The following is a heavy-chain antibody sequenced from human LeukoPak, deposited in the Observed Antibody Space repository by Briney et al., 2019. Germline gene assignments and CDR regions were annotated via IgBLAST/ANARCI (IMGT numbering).Heavy chain of an antibody. CDR1: GYTFTNYG. V-gene: IGHV1-18*01. CDR3: ARGGHESLVPYFDY. Sequence: GASVKVSCKSSGYTFTNYGVSWVRQAPGQGLEWMGWINAYNGNTNYVQKLQGRVTMTTDTSTSTAYMELRSLRSDDTAVYYCARGGHESLVPYFDYWGQGTLVTVSS. J-gene: IGHJ4*02. CDR2: INAYNGNT.